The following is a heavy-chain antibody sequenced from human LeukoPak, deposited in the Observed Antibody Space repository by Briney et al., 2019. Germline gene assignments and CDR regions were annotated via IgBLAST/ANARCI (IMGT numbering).Heavy chain of an antibody. Sequence: GGSLRLSCAASGFTVSSNYMGWVRQAPGKGLEWVSAISGSGGSTYYADSVKGRFTISRDNSKNTLYLQMNSLRAEDTAVYYCAKDLVQLERPFDYWGQGTLVTVSS. J-gene: IGHJ4*02. CDR2: ISGSGGST. D-gene: IGHD1-1*01. CDR3: AKDLVQLERPFDY. V-gene: IGHV3-23*01. CDR1: GFTVSSNY.